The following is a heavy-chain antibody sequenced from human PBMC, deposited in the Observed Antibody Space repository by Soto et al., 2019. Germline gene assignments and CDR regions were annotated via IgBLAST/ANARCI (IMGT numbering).Heavy chain of an antibody. J-gene: IGHJ4*02. Sequence: QVQLVQSGAEVMKPGASVKVSCKASGYTFTSYYMHWVLQAPGQGLEWMGIINPSGGSTSYAQKFQGRVTMTRDKSTSTVYMELSSLRSEDTAVYYCARGRGTGAVDYWGQGTLVTVSS. CDR1: GYTFTSYY. CDR3: ARGRGTGAVDY. V-gene: IGHV1-46*01. CDR2: INPSGGST. D-gene: IGHD3-10*01.